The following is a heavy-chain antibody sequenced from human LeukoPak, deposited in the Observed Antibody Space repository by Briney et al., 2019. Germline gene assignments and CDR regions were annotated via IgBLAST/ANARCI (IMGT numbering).Heavy chain of an antibody. Sequence: GGSLRLSCAASGFTFSSYSMNWVRQAPGKGLGWVSSISSSSSYIYYADSVKGRFTISRDNAKNSLYLQMNSLRAEDTAVYYCARHHSSSWSANDAFDIWGQGTMVTVSS. CDR2: ISSSSSYI. V-gene: IGHV3-21*01. D-gene: IGHD6-13*01. CDR1: GFTFSSYS. CDR3: ARHHSSSWSANDAFDI. J-gene: IGHJ3*02.